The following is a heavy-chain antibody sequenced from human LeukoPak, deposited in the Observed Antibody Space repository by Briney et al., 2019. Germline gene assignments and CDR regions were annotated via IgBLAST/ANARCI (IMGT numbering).Heavy chain of an antibody. CDR3: ARAAGLPTGTDNWFDP. CDR1: GFSFRNYN. D-gene: IGHD1-7*01. V-gene: IGHV3-48*04. J-gene: IGHJ5*02. CDR2: ISSSSSSI. Sequence: PGGSLRHSCAASGFSFRNYNMNWVRQAPGKGLHWVSYISSSSSSIYYADSVKGRFTISRDNAKNSLYLQMNSLRAEDTAVFYCARAAGLPTGTDNWFDPWGQEPWSPSPQ.